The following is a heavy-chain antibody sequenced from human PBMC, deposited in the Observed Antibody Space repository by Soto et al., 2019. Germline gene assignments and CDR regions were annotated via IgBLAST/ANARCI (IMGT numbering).Heavy chain of an antibody. J-gene: IGHJ6*02. D-gene: IGHD4-17*01. Sequence: GESLKISCAASGFTFSSYAMSWVRQAPGKGLEWVSAISGSGGSTYYADSVKGRFTISRDNSKNTLYLQMNSLRAEDTAVYYCAKSRDYYGDYYYGMDVWGQGTTVTDSS. CDR2: ISGSGGST. V-gene: IGHV3-23*01. CDR3: AKSRDYYGDYYYGMDV. CDR1: GFTFSSYA.